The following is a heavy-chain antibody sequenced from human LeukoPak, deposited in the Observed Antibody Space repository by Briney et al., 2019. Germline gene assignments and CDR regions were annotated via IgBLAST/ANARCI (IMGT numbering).Heavy chain of an antibody. CDR1: GYTFTGYY. CDR3: ARDVYGLDV. Sequence: ASVKVSCKASGYTFTGYYIHWVRQAPGQGLEWMGVINSGSGGTTYSQKFQGRVSMTRDTSTGTAYMELSSLRSEDTAVYYCARDVYGLDVWGQGTTVTVSS. V-gene: IGHV1-46*01. J-gene: IGHJ6*02. CDR2: INSGSGGT.